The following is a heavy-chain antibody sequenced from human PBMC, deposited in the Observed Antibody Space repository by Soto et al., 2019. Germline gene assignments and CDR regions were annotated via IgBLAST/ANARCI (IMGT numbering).Heavy chain of an antibody. CDR2: IYHSGIT. CDR3: ARAARRNVVLIQIDI. Sequence: PSETLSLTCSVSGGSISSDGYYWSWIRQHPEKGLEWIAYIYHSGITYSHPSLQSRVNMSIDTSKNQFSLRLSSVTAADTAVYYCARAARRNVVLIQIDIWGQGTQVTVSS. D-gene: IGHD2-8*01. V-gene: IGHV4-31*03. J-gene: IGHJ4*01. CDR1: GGSISSDGYY.